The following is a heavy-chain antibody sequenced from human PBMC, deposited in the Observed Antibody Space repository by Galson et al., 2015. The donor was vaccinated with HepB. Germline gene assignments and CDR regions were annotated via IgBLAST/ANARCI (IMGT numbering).Heavy chain of an antibody. D-gene: IGHD3-10*01. CDR2: IIPILGIA. J-gene: IGHJ4*02. V-gene: IGHV1-69*04. CDR1: GGTFSSYA. CDR3: ASLQSRGLHYY. Sequence: SVKVSCKASGGTFSSYAISWVRQAPGQGLEWMGRIIPILGIANYAQKFQGRVTITADKSTSTAYMELSSLRSEDTAVYYCASLQSRGLHYYWGQGTLVTVSS.